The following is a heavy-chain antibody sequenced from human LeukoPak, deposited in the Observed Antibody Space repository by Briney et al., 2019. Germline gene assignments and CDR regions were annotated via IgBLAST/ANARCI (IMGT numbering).Heavy chain of an antibody. CDR2: INPSGGST. CDR3: ARTYYDFWSGIGPYYYYGVDV. CDR1: GYTFTSYY. D-gene: IGHD3-3*01. V-gene: IGHV1-46*01. Sequence: ASVKVSCKASGYTFTSYYMHWVRQAPGQGLEWMGIINPSGGSTSYAQKFQGRVTMTRDTSTSTVYMELSSLRSEDTAVYYCARTYYDFWSGIGPYYYYGVDVWGQGTTVTVSS. J-gene: IGHJ6*02.